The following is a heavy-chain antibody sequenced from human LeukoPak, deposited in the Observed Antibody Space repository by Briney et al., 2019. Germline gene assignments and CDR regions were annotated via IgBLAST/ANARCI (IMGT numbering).Heavy chain of an antibody. J-gene: IGHJ4*02. CDR2: IYYSGST. CDR1: GGSISSYY. V-gene: IGHV4-59*08. Sequence: SETLSLTCTVSGGSISSYYWSWIRQPPGKGLEWIGYIYYSGSTNYNPSLKSRVTISLDASKNQFSLRVSSVTAADTAVYYCARHSSGYLSYFDYWGQGTLVPVSS. D-gene: IGHD3-22*01. CDR3: ARHSSGYLSYFDY.